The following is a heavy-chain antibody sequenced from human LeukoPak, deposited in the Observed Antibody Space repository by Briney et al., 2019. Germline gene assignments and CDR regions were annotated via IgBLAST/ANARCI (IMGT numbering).Heavy chain of an antibody. J-gene: IGHJ4*02. CDR1: GFTFSSYS. D-gene: IGHD3-10*01. CDR2: ISSSSSYI. Sequence: PGGSLRLSCAASGFTFSSYSMNWVRQAPGKGLEWVSSISSSSSYIYYADSVKGRFTISRDNAKNSLYLQMNSLRAEDTAVYYCAREWFGELLDGYWGQGTLVTVSS. CDR3: AREWFGELLDGY. V-gene: IGHV3-21*01.